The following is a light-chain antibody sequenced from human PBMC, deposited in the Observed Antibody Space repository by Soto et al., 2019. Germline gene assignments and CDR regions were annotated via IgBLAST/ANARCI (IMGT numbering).Light chain of an antibody. J-gene: IGLJ1*01. Sequence: QSVLTQPPSASGSPGQSVTISCTGTSSDVGGYNYVSWYQQHPGKAPKLMIYEVSKRPSGVPDRFSGSKSGNTASLTVSGLQAEDEADYFCNSYARTHTFVFGSGTKFTVL. CDR3: NSYARTHTFV. CDR1: SSDVGGYNY. CDR2: EVS. V-gene: IGLV2-8*01.